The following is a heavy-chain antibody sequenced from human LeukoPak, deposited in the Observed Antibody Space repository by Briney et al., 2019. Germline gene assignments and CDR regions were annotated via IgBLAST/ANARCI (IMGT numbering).Heavy chain of an antibody. J-gene: IGHJ4*02. CDR2: INPNSGGT. CDR1: GYIFTGYY. CDR3: ARGLAIFGVVIPTFFDS. Sequence: ASVKVSCKASGYIFTGYYIHWVRQAPGQGLEWMGWINPNSGGTDYAQKFQGRVIMTRDTSITTAYMEPNGLISDDTAVYYCARGLAIFGVVIPTFFDSWGQGTLVTVSS. V-gene: IGHV1-2*02. D-gene: IGHD3-3*01.